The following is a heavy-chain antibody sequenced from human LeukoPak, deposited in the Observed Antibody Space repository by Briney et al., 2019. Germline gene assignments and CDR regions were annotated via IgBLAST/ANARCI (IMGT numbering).Heavy chain of an antibody. CDR2: ISSSSSYI. V-gene: IGHV3-21*01. CDR3: ASSSGWYVAFDL. J-gene: IGHJ5*02. D-gene: IGHD6-19*01. CDR1: GFTFSSIS. Sequence: GGSLRLSCEASGFTFSSISMNWVRQAPGKGLEWVSSISSSSSYIYYADSVKGRFTISRDNAKNSLYLQMSSLRAEDTAVYYCASSSGWYVAFDLWGQGTLVTVSS.